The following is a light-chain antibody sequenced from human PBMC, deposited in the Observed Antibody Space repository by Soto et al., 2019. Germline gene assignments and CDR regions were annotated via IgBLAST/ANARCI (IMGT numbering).Light chain of an antibody. V-gene: IGLV1-36*01. CDR2: YDD. J-gene: IGLJ1*01. CDR3: ATWDDRLNGHV. CDR1: SSSIGNNA. Sequence: QSVLAQPPSVSEAPRQRVTISCSGSSSSIGNNAVNWYQQLPGKAPKLLIYYDDLLPSGVSDRFSGSKSGTSASLAISGLQSEDEADYYCATWDDRLNGHVFGTGTKVTVL.